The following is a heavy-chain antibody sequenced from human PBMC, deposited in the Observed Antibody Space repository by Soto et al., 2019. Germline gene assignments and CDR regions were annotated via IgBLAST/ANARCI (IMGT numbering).Heavy chain of an antibody. CDR3: AREPGYCSGGSCADDAFDI. CDR1: GGTFSSYT. D-gene: IGHD2-15*01. J-gene: IGHJ3*02. V-gene: IGHV1-69*08. Sequence: QVQLVQSGAEVKKPGSSVKVSCKASGGTFSSYTISWVRQAPGQGLEWMGRIIPILGIANYAQKFQGRVTITADKSTSTAYMELSRLRSEDTAVYYCAREPGYCSGGSCADDAFDIWGQGTMVTVSS. CDR2: IIPILGIA.